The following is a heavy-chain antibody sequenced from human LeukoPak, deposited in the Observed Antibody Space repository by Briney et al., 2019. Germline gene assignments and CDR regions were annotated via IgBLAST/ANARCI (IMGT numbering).Heavy chain of an antibody. CDR1: GFTFSSYD. V-gene: IGHV3-13*04. CDR2: IGTAGDT. D-gene: IGHD3-22*01. CDR3: ARGRVLYDSSGYYPYYFDY. J-gene: IGHJ4*02. Sequence: GGSLRLSCAASGFTFSSYDMHWVRHATGKGLEWVSAIGTAGDTYYPGSVKGRFTISRENAKNSLYLQMNSLRAGDTAVYYCARGRVLYDSSGYYPYYFDYWGQGTLVTVSS.